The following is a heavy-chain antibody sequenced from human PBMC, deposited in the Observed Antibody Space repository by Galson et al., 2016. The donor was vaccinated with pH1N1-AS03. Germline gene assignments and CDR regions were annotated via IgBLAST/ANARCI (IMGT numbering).Heavy chain of an antibody. CDR2: IYHGGTT. Sequence: SETLSLTCGVSGSSIISDNYWGWIRQPPERGLEWIGSIYHGGTTYYNPSLKSRVTVSVDTSKNQFSLNLTSVTAADTAVYYCASLVVDYDILTGYYHCFDNWGQGTLVSVSS. V-gene: IGHV4-38-2*01. D-gene: IGHD3-9*01. CDR1: GSSIISDNY. CDR3: ASLVVDYDILTGYYHCFDN. J-gene: IGHJ4*02.